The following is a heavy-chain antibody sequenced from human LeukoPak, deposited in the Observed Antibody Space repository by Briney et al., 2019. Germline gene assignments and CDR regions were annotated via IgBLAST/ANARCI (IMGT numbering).Heavy chain of an antibody. Sequence: SETLSLTCTVSGGSISSYYWTWIRQPPGKGLEWIGYIYYSGSTNYNPSLKSRVTISLDTPKNQFSLKLTSVTAADTAVFYCARVFARCGEYRVDWGQGTLVTVSS. CDR3: ARVFARCGEYRVD. CDR1: GGSISSYY. D-gene: IGHD3-10*01. J-gene: IGHJ4*02. V-gene: IGHV4-59*01. CDR2: IYYSGST.